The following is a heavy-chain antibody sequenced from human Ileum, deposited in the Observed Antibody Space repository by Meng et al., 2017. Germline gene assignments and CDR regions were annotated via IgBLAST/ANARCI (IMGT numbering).Heavy chain of an antibody. CDR1: GFTFSSHA. V-gene: IGHV3-23*01. Sequence: GESLKISCAASGFTFSSHAMTWVRQAPGKGLEWVSVISDRGSGTYYADSVKGRFTISRDNSKNTLYLQMNGLRAEDPAVYYCAKGVGGGVFNGMDVWGQGTTVTVSS. D-gene: IGHD1-26*01. CDR2: ISDRGSGT. CDR3: AKGVGGGVFNGMDV. J-gene: IGHJ6*02.